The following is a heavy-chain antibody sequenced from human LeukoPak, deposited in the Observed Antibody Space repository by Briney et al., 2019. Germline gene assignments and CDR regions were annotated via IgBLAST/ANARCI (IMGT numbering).Heavy chain of an antibody. V-gene: IGHV3-23*01. D-gene: IGHD5-12*01. CDR2: ISGSGGNT. CDR3: AKDSIVATSPYYFDY. Sequence: GGSLRLSCAASGFSFSTYAMSWVRQAPGKGLEWVSFISGSGGNTYYADSVKGRFTISRDNSKKTLYLQMNSLRADDTAVYYCAKDSIVATSPYYFDYWGQGTLVTVSS. CDR1: GFSFSTYA. J-gene: IGHJ4*02.